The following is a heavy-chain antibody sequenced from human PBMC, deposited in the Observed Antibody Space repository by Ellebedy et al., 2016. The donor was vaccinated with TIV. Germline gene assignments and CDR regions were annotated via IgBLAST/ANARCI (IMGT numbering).Heavy chain of an antibody. Sequence: MPSETLSLTCTVSGGSISSSSYYWGWIRQPPGKGLEWIGSIYYSGSTYYNPSLKSRVTISVDTSKNQFSLKLSSVTAADTAVYYCARNYDFWSGYIPNIYYYGMDVWGQGTTVTVSS. CDR3: ARNYDFWSGYIPNIYYYGMDV. J-gene: IGHJ6*02. CDR2: IYYSGST. CDR1: GGSISSSSYY. D-gene: IGHD3-3*01. V-gene: IGHV4-39*01.